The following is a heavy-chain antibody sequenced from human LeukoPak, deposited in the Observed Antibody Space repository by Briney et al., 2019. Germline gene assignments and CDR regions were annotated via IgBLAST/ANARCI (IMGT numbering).Heavy chain of an antibody. Sequence: SETLSLTCAVSGGSFSGYYWSWIRQPPGKGLEWIGEINHSGSTNYNPSLKSRVTISVDTSKNQFSLKLSSVTAADTAVYYCARPGFYGAPIDYWGQGTLVTVSS. J-gene: IGHJ4*02. V-gene: IGHV4-34*01. CDR3: ARPGFYGAPIDY. D-gene: IGHD4-17*01. CDR1: GGSFSGYY. CDR2: INHSGST.